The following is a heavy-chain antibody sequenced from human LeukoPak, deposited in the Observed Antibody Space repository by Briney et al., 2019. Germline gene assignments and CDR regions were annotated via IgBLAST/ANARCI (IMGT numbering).Heavy chain of an antibody. V-gene: IGHV4-59*12. D-gene: IGHD6-19*01. CDR1: GGSISSYY. Sequence: PSETLSLTCTVSGGSISSYYWSWIRQPPGKGLEWIGYIYYSGSTNYNPSLKSRLTISIDTSKNQFSLSVTSVTAADTAVYYCARGGLEGAVNGWFDPWGRGTLVTVSS. J-gene: IGHJ5*02. CDR3: ARGGLEGAVNGWFDP. CDR2: IYYSGST.